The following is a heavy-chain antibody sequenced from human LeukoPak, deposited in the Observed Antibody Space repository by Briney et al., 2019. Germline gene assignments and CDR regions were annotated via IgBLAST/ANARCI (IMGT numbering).Heavy chain of an antibody. CDR3: AKDSSSTRSFDY. V-gene: IGHV3-30*18. CDR1: GFTFSSYG. Sequence: GRSLRLSCAASGFTFSSYGMHWVRQAPGKGLEWVAVISYDGSNKYYADSVKGRFTISRDNSKNALYLQMNSLRAEDSALYYCAKDSSSTRSFDYWGQGTLATVSS. CDR2: ISYDGSNK. J-gene: IGHJ4*02. D-gene: IGHD2-2*01.